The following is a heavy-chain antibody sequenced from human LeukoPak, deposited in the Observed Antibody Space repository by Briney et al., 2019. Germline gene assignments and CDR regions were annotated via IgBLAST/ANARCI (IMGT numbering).Heavy chain of an antibody. Sequence: SQTLSLTCAVSGGSLSRGVYSWGWFRQPPGRGLEWIGYIYHSGSTYYNPSLKSRVTISVDRSKNQFSLKLSSVTAADTAVYYCARVDSSGYHFDYWGQGTLVTVSS. CDR3: ARVDSSGYHFDY. CDR2: IYHSGST. D-gene: IGHD3-22*01. CDR1: GGSLSRGVYS. V-gene: IGHV4-30-2*01. J-gene: IGHJ4*02.